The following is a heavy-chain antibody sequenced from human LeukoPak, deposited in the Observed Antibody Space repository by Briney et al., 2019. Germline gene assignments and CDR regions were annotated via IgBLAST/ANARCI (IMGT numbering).Heavy chain of an antibody. CDR1: DYSISSTYY. D-gene: IGHD3-22*01. V-gene: IGHV4-38-2*02. CDR3: ARDRDYYDPRTGDAFDI. CDR2: IYHSGST. Sequence: SETLSLTCTVSDYSISSTYYWGWIRQPPGKGLEWIGTIYHSGSTYYNPSLKSRVTISVDTSKNQFSLKLSSVTAADTAVYYCARDRDYYDPRTGDAFDIWGQGTMVTVSS. J-gene: IGHJ3*02.